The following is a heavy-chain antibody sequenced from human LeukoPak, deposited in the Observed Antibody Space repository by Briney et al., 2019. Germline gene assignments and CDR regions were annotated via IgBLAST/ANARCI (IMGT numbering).Heavy chain of an antibody. CDR1: GGSISSGSYY. V-gene: IGHV4-61*02. CDR2: IYTSGST. CDR3: ARESPPTYYDFWSGYYVDAFDI. Sequence: PSQTPSLTCTVSGGSISSGSYYWSWIRQPAGKGLEWIGRIYTSGSTNYNPSLKSRVTISVDTSKDQFSLKLSSVTAADTAVYYCARESPPTYYDFWSGYYVDAFDIWGQGTMVTVSS. D-gene: IGHD3-3*01. J-gene: IGHJ3*02.